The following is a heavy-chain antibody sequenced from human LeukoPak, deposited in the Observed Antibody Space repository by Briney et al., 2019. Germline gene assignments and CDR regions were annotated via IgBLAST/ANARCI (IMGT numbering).Heavy chain of an antibody. CDR2: INAGNGNT. V-gene: IGHV1-3*01. J-gene: IGHJ6*02. Sequence: ASVKVSCKASGYTFTSYAMHWVRQAPGQRLEWMGWINAGNGNTKYSKKFQGRVTITRDTSASTAYMELSSLRSEGTAVYYCAREYYSSGCYPSTTYYYGMDVWGQGTTVTVSS. CDR3: AREYYSSGCYPSTTYYYGMDV. CDR1: GYTFTSYA. D-gene: IGHD6-19*01.